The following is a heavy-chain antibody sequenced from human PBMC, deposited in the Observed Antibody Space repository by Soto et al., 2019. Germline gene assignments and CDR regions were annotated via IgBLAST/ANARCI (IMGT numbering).Heavy chain of an antibody. CDR2: IYYSGST. J-gene: IGHJ5*02. CDR1: GGSISSGDYY. CDR3: ARQIRYCSGGSCYNWFDP. V-gene: IGHV4-30-4*01. Sequence: SETLSLTCTVSGGSISSGDYYWSWIRQPPGKGLEWIGYIYYSGSTNYNPSLKSRVTISVDTSKNQFSLKLSSVTAADTAVYYCARQIRYCSGGSCYNWFDPWGQGTLVTVSS. D-gene: IGHD2-15*01.